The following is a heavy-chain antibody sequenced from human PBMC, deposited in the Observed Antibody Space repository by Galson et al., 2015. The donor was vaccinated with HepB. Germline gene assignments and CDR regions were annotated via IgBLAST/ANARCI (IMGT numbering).Heavy chain of an antibody. J-gene: IGHJ4*02. CDR1: GFTFSSYS. Sequence: SLRLSCAASGFTFSSYSMNWVRQAPGKGLEWVSYISSSSSTIYYADSVKGRFTISRDNAKNSLYLQMNSLRDEDTAVYYCARVGLSRGSSSPGGYFDYWGQGTLVTVSS. CDR2: ISSSSSTI. D-gene: IGHD6-6*01. V-gene: IGHV3-48*02. CDR3: ARVGLSRGSSSPGGYFDY.